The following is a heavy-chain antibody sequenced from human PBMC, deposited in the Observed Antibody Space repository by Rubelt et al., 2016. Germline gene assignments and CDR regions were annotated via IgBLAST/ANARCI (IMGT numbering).Heavy chain of an antibody. V-gene: IGHV1-69*04. Sequence: QVQLVQSGAEVKKPGASVKVSCKASGYTFTSYGISWVRQAPGQGLEWMGRVIPILGIGNYAQKFQGRVTSTADKSTSTAYMELSSLRSEDTAVYYCARGLGLGYSSSWFNWFDPWGQGTLVTVSS. CDR2: VIPILGIG. CDR1: GYTFTSYG. J-gene: IGHJ5*02. D-gene: IGHD6-13*01. CDR3: ARGLGLGYSSSWFNWFDP.